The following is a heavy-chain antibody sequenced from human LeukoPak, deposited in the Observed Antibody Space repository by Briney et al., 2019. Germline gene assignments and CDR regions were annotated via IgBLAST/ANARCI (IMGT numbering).Heavy chain of an antibody. CDR3: ARGMYYYDGSGDY. V-gene: IGHV4-39*01. CDR1: GGSISSSSYY. J-gene: IGHJ4*02. CDR2: IYYSGST. D-gene: IGHD3-22*01. Sequence: SETLSLTCTVSGGSISSSSYYWGWIRQPPGKGLEWIGSIYYSGSTYYNPSLKSRVTISVDTSKNQFSLKLSSVTAADTAVYYCARGMYYYDGSGDYWGQGTLVTVSS.